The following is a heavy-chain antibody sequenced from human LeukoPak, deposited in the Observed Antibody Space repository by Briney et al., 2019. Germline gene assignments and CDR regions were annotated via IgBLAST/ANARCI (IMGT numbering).Heavy chain of an antibody. CDR2: IYYSGST. J-gene: IGHJ4*02. V-gene: IGHV4-59*01. Sequence: SETLSLTCIVSGGSLSSYYWSWIRQPPGKGLEWIGYIYYSGSTNYNPSLKSRVTISVDTSKNQFSLKLSSVTAADTAVYYCASYAPPMGASYWGQGTLVTVSS. D-gene: IGHD2-2*01. CDR3: ASYAPPMGASY. CDR1: GGSLSSYY.